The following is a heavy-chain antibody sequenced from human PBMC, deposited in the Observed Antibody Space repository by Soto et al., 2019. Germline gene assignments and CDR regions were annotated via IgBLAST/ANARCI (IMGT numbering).Heavy chain of an antibody. Sequence: QVQLVQSGAEVKKPGASVKVSCKASGYTFTSYDINWVRQATGQGLEWMGWMKPNSGNTGYAQKVEGKVTMTRNTSITTAYMELSSLRSEDTAVYYCAREAPVASADYGMDVWGQGTTVTVSS. J-gene: IGHJ6*02. CDR1: GYTFTSYD. CDR2: MKPNSGNT. D-gene: IGHD2-2*01. CDR3: AREAPVASADYGMDV. V-gene: IGHV1-8*01.